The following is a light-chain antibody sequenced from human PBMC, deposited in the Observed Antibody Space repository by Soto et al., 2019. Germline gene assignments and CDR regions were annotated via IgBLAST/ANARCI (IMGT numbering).Light chain of an antibody. CDR2: AAS. Sequence: AIRMTQSPSSLSASTGDRVTITCRASQGISSYLAWYQQKPGKAPKLLIYAASTLQSGVPSRFSGSGSGTDFTLTISCLQSEYFATYYCHQYYSYPYTFGQGTKLEIK. J-gene: IGKJ2*01. CDR1: QGISSY. V-gene: IGKV1-8*01. CDR3: HQYYSYPYT.